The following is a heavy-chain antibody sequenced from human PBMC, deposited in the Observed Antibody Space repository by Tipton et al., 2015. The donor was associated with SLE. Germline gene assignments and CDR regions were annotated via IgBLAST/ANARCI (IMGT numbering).Heavy chain of an antibody. CDR2: ISSSSSYI. V-gene: IGHV3-21*01. CDR1: GFTFSSYS. D-gene: IGHD4-17*01. J-gene: IGHJ4*02. CDR3: AASGDHGEYFDY. Sequence: GSLRLSCAASGFTFSSYSMNWVRQAPGKGLEWVSSISSSSSYIYYADSVKGRFTISRDNAKNSLYLQMNSLGAEDTAVYYCAASGDHGEYFDYWGQGTLVTVSS.